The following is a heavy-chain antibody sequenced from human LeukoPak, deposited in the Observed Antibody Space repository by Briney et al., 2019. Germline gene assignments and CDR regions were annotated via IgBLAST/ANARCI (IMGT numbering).Heavy chain of an antibody. Sequence: GGSLRLSCAASGFTFSSYAMSWVRQAPGKGLEWVSAISGSGGSTYYADSVKGRFTISRDNSKNTLYLQMNSPRAEDTAVYYCAKFAGYCSGGSCYAYYFDYWGQGTLVTVSS. V-gene: IGHV3-23*01. CDR1: GFTFSSYA. D-gene: IGHD2-15*01. CDR3: AKFAGYCSGGSCYAYYFDY. CDR2: ISGSGGST. J-gene: IGHJ4*02.